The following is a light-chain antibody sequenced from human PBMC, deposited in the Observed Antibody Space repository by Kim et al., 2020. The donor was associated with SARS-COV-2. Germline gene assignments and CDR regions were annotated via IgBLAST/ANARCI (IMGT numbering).Light chain of an antibody. Sequence: DIQMTQSPSSLSASVGDRVTLACRASQSISSYLNWYQQKPGKAPKLLIYAASSLQSGVPSRFSGSGSGTDFTLTISSLQPEDFATYYCQQSHTAPLLTFGGGTKVDIK. J-gene: IGKJ4*01. CDR1: QSISSY. CDR2: AAS. V-gene: IGKV1-39*01. CDR3: QQSHTAPLLT.